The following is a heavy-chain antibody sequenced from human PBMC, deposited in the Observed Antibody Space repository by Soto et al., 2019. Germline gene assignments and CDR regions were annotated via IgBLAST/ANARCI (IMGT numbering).Heavy chain of an antibody. Sequence: PGGSLRLSCAASGFTFSSYSMNWVRQAPGKGLEWVSSISSSSSYIYYADSVKGRFTISRDNAKNSLYLQMNSLRAEDTAVYYCARVVVRAYSSGRNWFDPWGQGTLVTVSS. J-gene: IGHJ5*02. D-gene: IGHD6-19*01. V-gene: IGHV3-21*01. CDR3: ARVVVRAYSSGRNWFDP. CDR1: GFTFSSYS. CDR2: ISSSSSYI.